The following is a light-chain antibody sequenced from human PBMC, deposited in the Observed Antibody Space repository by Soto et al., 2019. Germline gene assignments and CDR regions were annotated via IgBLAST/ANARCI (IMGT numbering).Light chain of an antibody. CDR1: SYNIGSNF. CDR3: AAWDDSLSGWV. CDR2: RNN. Sequence: HSVLTQPPSASGTPGQRVTISCSGSSYNIGSNFVYWYQQFPGTAPKLLIYRNNQRPSGVPDRFSGSKSGTSASLAISGLPSEDEADYYCAAWDDSLSGWVFGGGTQLTVL. V-gene: IGLV1-47*01. J-gene: IGLJ3*02.